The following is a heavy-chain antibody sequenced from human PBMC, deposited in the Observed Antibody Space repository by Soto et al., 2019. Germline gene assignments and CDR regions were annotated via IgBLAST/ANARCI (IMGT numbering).Heavy chain of an antibody. CDR1: GFAFNTYS. CDR2: ISYDGSNK. V-gene: IGHV3-30-3*01. J-gene: IGHJ4*02. Sequence: VHLVQSGGGVVQPGRSLRLSCAASGFAFNTYSMHWVRQAPGRGLELVAVISYDGSNKFYADSVKGRFTISRDNSKNTLYLEMNSLRGEDTAVYYCAKVSPMGYFFDFWGQGTLVTVSS. CDR3: AKVSPMGYFFDF.